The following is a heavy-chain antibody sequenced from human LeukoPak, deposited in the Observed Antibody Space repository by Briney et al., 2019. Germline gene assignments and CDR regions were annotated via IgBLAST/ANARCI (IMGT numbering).Heavy chain of an antibody. D-gene: IGHD2-2*01. CDR2: INPNSGGT. CDR3: ARSIVVVPAAHLDY. J-gene: IGHJ4*02. V-gene: IGHV1-2*02. CDR1: GYTFTGYY. Sequence: GASVKVSCKASGYTFTGYYMHWVRQAPGQGLEWMGWINPNSGGTNYAQKFQGRVTMTRDTSTSTAYMELSRLRSDDTAVYYCARSIVVVPAAHLDYWGQGTLVTVSS.